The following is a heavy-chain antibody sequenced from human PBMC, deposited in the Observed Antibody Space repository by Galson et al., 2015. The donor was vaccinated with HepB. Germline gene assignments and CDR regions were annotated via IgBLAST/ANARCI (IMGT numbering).Heavy chain of an antibody. J-gene: IGHJ3*02. D-gene: IGHD3-16*01. V-gene: IGHV3-33*01. Sequence: SLRLSCAASGFTFSSYGMHWVRQAPGKGLEWVAVIWYDGSNKYYADSVKGRFTISRDNSKNTLYLQMNSLRAEDTAVYHCASLRTSDPNAFDIWGQGTMVTVSS. CDR3: ASLRTSDPNAFDI. CDR2: IWYDGSNK. CDR1: GFTFSSYG.